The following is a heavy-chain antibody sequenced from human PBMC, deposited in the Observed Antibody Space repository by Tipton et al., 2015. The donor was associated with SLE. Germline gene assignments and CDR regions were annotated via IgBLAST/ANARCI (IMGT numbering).Heavy chain of an antibody. CDR2: IYXXGXT. Sequence: TLSLTCTVSGGSISSSSYYWGWIRQPPGKGLEWIGSIYXXGXTHPNPSLKSRVTISVDTSKNQFSLKLSSVTAADTAVYYCARWRAMTYYYDSSGYYYFDYWGQGTLVTASS. D-gene: IGHD3-22*01. V-gene: IGHV4-39*07. J-gene: IGHJ4*02. CDR1: GGSISSSSYY. CDR3: ARWRAMTYYYDSSGYYYFDY.